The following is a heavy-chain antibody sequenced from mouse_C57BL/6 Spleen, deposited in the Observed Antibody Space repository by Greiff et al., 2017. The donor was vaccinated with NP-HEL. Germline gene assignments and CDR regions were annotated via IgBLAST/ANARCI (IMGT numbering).Heavy chain of an antibody. D-gene: IGHD5-1*01. CDR3: ARGDSTLYYYAMDY. J-gene: IGHJ4*01. Sequence: QVQLQQPGAELVKPGASVKLSCKASGYTFTSYWMHWVKQRPGRGLEWIGRIDPNSGGTKYNEKFKCKATLTVDKPSSTAYMQLSSLTSEDSAVYYCARGDSTLYYYAMDYWGQGTSVTVSS. CDR2: IDPNSGGT. CDR1: GYTFTSYW. V-gene: IGHV1-72*01.